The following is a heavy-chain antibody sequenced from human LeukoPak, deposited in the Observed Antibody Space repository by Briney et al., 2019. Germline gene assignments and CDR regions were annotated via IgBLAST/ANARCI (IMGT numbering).Heavy chain of an antibody. J-gene: IGHJ4*02. CDR3: AKNYCDSSGSQYYFDY. V-gene: IGHV3-30*02. CDR1: GFTFSSCG. CDR2: IWYDGSNK. D-gene: IGHD3-22*01. Sequence: GGSLRLSCAASGFTFSSCGMHWVRQAPGKGLEWVAFIWYDGSNKYYADSVKGRFTISRDNSKNTLYLQMNSLRPEDTAVYYCAKNYCDSSGSQYYFDYWGQGTLVTVSS.